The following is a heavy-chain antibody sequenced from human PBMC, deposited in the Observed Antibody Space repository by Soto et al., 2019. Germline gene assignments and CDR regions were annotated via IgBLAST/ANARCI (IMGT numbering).Heavy chain of an antibody. Sequence: QVQLVESGGGVVQPGGSLRLSCAASGFTFSAYAMHWVRQAPVKGLEWVAVISYDGSSKNYADSVKGRFTISRDNSKNTLYLQMNRLRDEDTAVYDCARGAVTTNYYYYGMDVWGRGTTVTVSS. CDR1: GFTFSAYA. D-gene: IGHD4-17*01. J-gene: IGHJ6*02. V-gene: IGHV3-30-3*01. CDR3: ARGAVTTNYYYYGMDV. CDR2: ISYDGSSK.